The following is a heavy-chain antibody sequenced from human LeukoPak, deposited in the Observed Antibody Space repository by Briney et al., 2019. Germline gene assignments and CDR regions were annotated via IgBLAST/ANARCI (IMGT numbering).Heavy chain of an antibody. V-gene: IGHV1-69*06. CDR1: GGTFSYYA. D-gene: IGHD3-22*01. CDR2: IIPIFGTA. J-gene: IGHJ4*02. Sequence: ASVKVSCKASGGTFSYYAITWVRQAPGQGLEWMGRIIPIFGTANYAQKFQGRVTITADKSTSTAYMELSSLRSEDTAVYYCASGSPSTYYYDSSGPWGQGTLVTVSS. CDR3: ASGSPSTYYYDSSGP.